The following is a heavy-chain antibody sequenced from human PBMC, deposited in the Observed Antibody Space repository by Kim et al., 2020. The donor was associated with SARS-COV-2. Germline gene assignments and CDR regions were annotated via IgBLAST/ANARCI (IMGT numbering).Heavy chain of an antibody. J-gene: IGHJ3*02. CDR2: FDPEDGET. Sequence: ASVKVSCKVSGYTLTELSMHWVRQAPGKGLEWMGGFDPEDGETIYAQKFQGRVTMTEDTSTDTAYMELSSLRSEDTAVYYCATDEGGYCSGGSCYFGAFDIWGQGTMVTVSS. CDR1: GYTLTELS. D-gene: IGHD2-15*01. V-gene: IGHV1-24*01. CDR3: ATDEGGYCSGGSCYFGAFDI.